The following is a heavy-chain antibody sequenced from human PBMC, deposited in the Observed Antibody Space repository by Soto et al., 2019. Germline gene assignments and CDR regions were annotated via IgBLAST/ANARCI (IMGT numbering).Heavy chain of an antibody. CDR3: TRGLASGDY. CDR1: GYIFTNFY. D-gene: IGHD6-6*01. Sequence: QVQLVQPGAAVKKPGASVKFSCKASGYIFTNFYIHWVRQAPGQGLEWIGIINPNGGSTNYAQNFQGRVTMTRGTSTSTVYMDLSSLRSEDTAVYYCTRGLASGDYWGQGTLITVSS. V-gene: IGHV1-46*03. J-gene: IGHJ4*02. CDR2: INPNGGST.